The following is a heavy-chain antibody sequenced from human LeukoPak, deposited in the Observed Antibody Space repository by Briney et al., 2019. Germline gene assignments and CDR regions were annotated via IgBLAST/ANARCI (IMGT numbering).Heavy chain of an antibody. CDR3: ASGAGLPQYYYYYMDV. CDR2: IYYSGST. J-gene: IGHJ6*03. Sequence: PSETLSLTCTVSGGSISSYYWSWIRQPPGKGLEWIGYIYYSGSTNYNPSLKSRVTISVDTSKNQFSLKLSSVTAADTAVYYCASGAGLPQYYYYYMDVWGKGTTVTVSS. D-gene: IGHD3-16*01. V-gene: IGHV4-59*01. CDR1: GGSISSYY.